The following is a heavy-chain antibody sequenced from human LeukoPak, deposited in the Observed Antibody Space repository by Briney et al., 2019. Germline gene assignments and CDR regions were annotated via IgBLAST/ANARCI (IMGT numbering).Heavy chain of an antibody. CDR2: INPSGGST. V-gene: IGHV1-46*01. D-gene: IGHD5-18*01. CDR3: ARDAMVEKHFDY. CDR1: GYTFTGYY. J-gene: IGHJ4*02. Sequence: ASVKVSCKASGYTFTGYYMHWVRQAPGQGLEWMGIINPSGGSTSYAQKFQGRVTMTRDMSTSTVYMELSSLRSEDTAVYYCARDAMVEKHFDYWGQGTLVTVSS.